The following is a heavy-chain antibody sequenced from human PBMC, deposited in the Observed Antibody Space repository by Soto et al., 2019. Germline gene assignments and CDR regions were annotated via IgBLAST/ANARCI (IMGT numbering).Heavy chain of an antibody. D-gene: IGHD3-10*01. CDR1: GFTFSSYG. CDR2: ISYDGSNK. J-gene: IGHJ4*02. Sequence: QVQLVESGGGVVQPGRSLRLSCAASGFTFSSYGMHWVRQAPGKGLEWVAVISYDGSNKYYADSVKGRFTISRDNSKNTLYLQMNSLRAEDTAVYYCAKGLWFGELLWALGYWGQGTLVTVSS. V-gene: IGHV3-30*18. CDR3: AKGLWFGELLWALGY.